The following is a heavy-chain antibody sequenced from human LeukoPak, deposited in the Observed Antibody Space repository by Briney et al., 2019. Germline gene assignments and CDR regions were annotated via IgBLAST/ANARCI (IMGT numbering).Heavy chain of an antibody. CDR3: ARVTYDSSGWNWFDP. CDR2: INHSGST. J-gene: IGHJ5*02. Sequence: PSETLSLTCAVYGGSFSGYYWSWIRQPPGKGLEWIGEINHSGSTNYNPSLKSRVTISVDRSKNQFSLKLSSVTAADTAVYYCARVTYDSSGWNWFDPWGQGTLVTVSS. V-gene: IGHV4-34*01. D-gene: IGHD3-22*01. CDR1: GGSFSGYY.